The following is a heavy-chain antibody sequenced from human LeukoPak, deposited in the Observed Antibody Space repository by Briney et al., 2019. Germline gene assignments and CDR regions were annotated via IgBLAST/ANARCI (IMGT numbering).Heavy chain of an antibody. J-gene: IGHJ4*02. Sequence: PSETLSLTCTVSGGSISSSSYYWGWIRQPPGKGLEWIGSIYYSGSTYYNPSLKSRVTISVDTSKNQFSLKLSSVTAADTAVYYCARVGDFWSGFYLDYWGQGTLVTVSS. CDR3: ARVGDFWSGFYLDY. V-gene: IGHV4-39*07. D-gene: IGHD3-3*01. CDR2: IYYSGST. CDR1: GGSISSSSYY.